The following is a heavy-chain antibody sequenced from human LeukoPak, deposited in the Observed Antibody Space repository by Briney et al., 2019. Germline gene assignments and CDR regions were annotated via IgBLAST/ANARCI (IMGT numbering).Heavy chain of an antibody. CDR1: GFTFSSYV. D-gene: IGHD5-18*01. J-gene: IGHJ4*02. CDR3: AKDPRDHTYGWSWRYLDY. Sequence: GGSLRLSCAASGFTFSSYVMHWVCRAPGKGLEWVAFIRYDGSNKYYADSVKGRFTISRDNSKNTLYLQMNSLRSEDTAVYYCAKDPRDHTYGWSWRYLDYWGQGTLVTVSS. V-gene: IGHV3-30*02. CDR2: IRYDGSNK.